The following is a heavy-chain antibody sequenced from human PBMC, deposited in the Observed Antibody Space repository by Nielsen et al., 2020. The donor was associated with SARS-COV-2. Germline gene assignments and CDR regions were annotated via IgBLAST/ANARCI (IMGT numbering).Heavy chain of an antibody. CDR1: GFTFAKYG. V-gene: IGHV3-30*18. D-gene: IGHD3-3*01. J-gene: IGHJ4*02. Sequence: GESLKISCAASGFTFAKYGIHWVRQVAGRGLEWVAIVSRDGSDTFYVDSVKGRFTISRDNSKNTVYLQMNSLRAEDTAVYHCAKDVWSGAHQIGPDYWGQGTLVTVSS. CDR2: VSRDGSDT. CDR3: AKDVWSGAHQIGPDY.